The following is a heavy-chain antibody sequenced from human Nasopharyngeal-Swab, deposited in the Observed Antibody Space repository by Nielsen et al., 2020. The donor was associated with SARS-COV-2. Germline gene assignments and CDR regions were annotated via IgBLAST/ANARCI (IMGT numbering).Heavy chain of an antibody. CDR3: ARGLPGESIIWDNYFYMDV. D-gene: IGHD3-10*01. V-gene: IGHV1-3*01. CDR2: INAGNGNT. Sequence: ASVKVSCKASGYTFTSYAMHWVRQAPGQRLEWMGWINAGNGNTKYSQKFQGRVTITRDTSASTAYMELSSLRSEDTAVYYCARGLPGESIIWDNYFYMDVWGEGTTVTVSS. J-gene: IGHJ6*03. CDR1: GYTFTSYA.